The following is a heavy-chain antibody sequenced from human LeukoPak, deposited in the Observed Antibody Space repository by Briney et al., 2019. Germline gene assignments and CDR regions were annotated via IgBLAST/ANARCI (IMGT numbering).Heavy chain of an antibody. V-gene: IGHV3-53*01. CDR1: GFTVSNIY. CDR3: VRDRGIASTGGYGMDV. CDR2: IHSGGIT. D-gene: IGHD6-13*01. Sequence: GESLRLSCAASGFTVSNIYMSWVRQAPGTGLEWVSIIHSGGITHYADSVKGRFTISRDNSKNTLYLQMNSLRAEDTAVYYCVRDRGIASTGGYGMDVWGQGTTVTVS. J-gene: IGHJ6*02.